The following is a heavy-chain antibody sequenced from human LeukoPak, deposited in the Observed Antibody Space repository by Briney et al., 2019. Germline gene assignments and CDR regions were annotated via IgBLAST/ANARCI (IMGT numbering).Heavy chain of an antibody. V-gene: IGHV4-38-2*01. CDR3: ARGPRYCSSTTCYADMDV. CDR2: IYHSGST. D-gene: IGHD2-2*01. Sequence: KPSETLSLTCAVSGYSISSGYYWGWIRQPPGKGLEWIGRIYHSGSTYYNPSLKSRVTISVDTSENQFSLKLSSVTAADTAVYYCARGPRYCSSTTCYADMDVWGKGTTVTVSS. CDR1: GYSISSGYY. J-gene: IGHJ6*03.